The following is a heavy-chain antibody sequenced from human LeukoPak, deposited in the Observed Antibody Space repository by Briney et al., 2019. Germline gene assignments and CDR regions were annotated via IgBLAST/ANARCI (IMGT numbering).Heavy chain of an antibody. CDR1: GFIFSDYW. J-gene: IGHJ4*02. V-gene: IGHV3-74*01. D-gene: IGHD6-19*01. Sequence: PGGSLRLSCAPSGFIFSDYWFHWVRQTPGQGLVWVAAINRDGTGTSHAHSVGGRFTVSRDNAKNTLYLQLSSLRADDTAVYYCARGLSYAVAYGDYWGQGTLVTVSS. CDR2: INRDGTGT. CDR3: ARGLSYAVAYGDY.